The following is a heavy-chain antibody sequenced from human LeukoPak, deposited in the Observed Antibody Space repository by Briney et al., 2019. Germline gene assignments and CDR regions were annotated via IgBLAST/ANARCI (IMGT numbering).Heavy chain of an antibody. Sequence: ASVKVSCKASGYTFTGYYMHWVRQAPGQGLEWMGWINPNSGGTNYAQKFQGRVTMTRDTSISTAYMELSRLRSDDTAVYYCARTYCYDSSGYYSDFGYWGQGTLVTVSS. J-gene: IGHJ4*02. V-gene: IGHV1-2*02. D-gene: IGHD3-22*01. CDR1: GYTFTGYY. CDR2: INPNSGGT. CDR3: ARTYCYDSSGYYSDFGY.